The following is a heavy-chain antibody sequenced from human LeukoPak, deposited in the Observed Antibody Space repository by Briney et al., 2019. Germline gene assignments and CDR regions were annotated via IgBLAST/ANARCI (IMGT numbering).Heavy chain of an antibody. CDR1: DGSINSGDFY. CDR2: IYYSGSS. Sequence: PQTLSLTCTVSDGSINSGDFYWSWLRQPPGKGLEWIGYIYYSGSSDYNPSLKSRLTMSLDTSKKQFSLKLGSVTAADTAVYYCARVGRGVIITPSFDYWGQGTLVTVSS. CDR3: ARVGRGVIITPSFDY. J-gene: IGHJ4*02. V-gene: IGHV4-30-4*01. D-gene: IGHD3-10*01.